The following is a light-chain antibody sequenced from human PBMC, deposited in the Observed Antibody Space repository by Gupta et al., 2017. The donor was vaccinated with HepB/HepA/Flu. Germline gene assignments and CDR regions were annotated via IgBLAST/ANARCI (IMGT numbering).Light chain of an antibody. CDR3: QQTDNIPWT. CDR2: IVS. J-gene: IGKJ1*01. CDR1: QNIGRY. V-gene: IGKV1-39*01. Sequence: ASVGDRVTITCRASQNIGRYLNWYQQKPGKAPILLISIVSTLQSGVPSRFSGGGSATDFTLTISSLEPEDFATYYCQQTDNIPWTFGQGTKVEIK.